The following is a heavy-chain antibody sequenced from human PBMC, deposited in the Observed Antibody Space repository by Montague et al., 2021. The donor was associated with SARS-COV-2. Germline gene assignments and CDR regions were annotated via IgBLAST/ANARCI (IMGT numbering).Heavy chain of an antibody. V-gene: IGHV4-61*02. CDR3: ARDLAPYYGSGSYYSPIDAFDI. J-gene: IGHJ3*02. CDR1: GGSISSGSYY. Sequence: TLSLTCTVSGGSISSGSYYWGWIRQPAGKGLEWIGRIYTSGSTNYNPSLKSRVSISVDTSKNQFSLKLSSVTAADTAVYYCARDLAPYYGSGSYYSPIDAFDIWGQGTMVTVSS. CDR2: IYTSGST. D-gene: IGHD3-10*01.